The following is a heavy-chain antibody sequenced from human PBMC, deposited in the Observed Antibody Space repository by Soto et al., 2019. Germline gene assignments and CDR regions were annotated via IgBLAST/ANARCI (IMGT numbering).Heavy chain of an antibody. CDR3: ARGHRGSSWDNWFDP. CDR2: MNPNSGNT. V-gene: IGHV1-8*01. CDR1: GYTFTSYD. Sequence: ASVKVSCKASGYTFTSYDINWVRQATGQGLEWMGWMNPNSGNTGYAQKFQGRVAMTRNTSISTAYMELSSLRSEDTAVYYCARGHRGSSWDNWFDPWGQGTLVTVSS. D-gene: IGHD6-13*01. J-gene: IGHJ5*02.